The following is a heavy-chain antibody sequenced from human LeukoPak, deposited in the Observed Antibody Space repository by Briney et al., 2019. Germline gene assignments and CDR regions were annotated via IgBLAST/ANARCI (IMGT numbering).Heavy chain of an antibody. J-gene: IGHJ6*03. CDR3: ARQRADYFYHYLDV. CDR2: VYYGGNT. V-gene: IGHV4-39*01. Sequence: SEALSLTCTVSGGSVSSTSYYWDWVRQPPGKGLEWIGNVYYGGNTFYNSSLESRVTISVDMSKNQFSLKLTSLTAADTAVYYCARQRADYFYHYLDVWGKGTSVTVSS. CDR1: GGSVSSTSYY.